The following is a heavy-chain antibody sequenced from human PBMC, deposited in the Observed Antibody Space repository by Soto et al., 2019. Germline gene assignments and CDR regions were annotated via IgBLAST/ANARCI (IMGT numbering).Heavy chain of an antibody. J-gene: IGHJ5*02. D-gene: IGHD2-21*02. CDR3: ARLVTHALWFDP. V-gene: IGHV1-46*01. CDR2: INPSGGST. Sequence: ASVKVSCKASGYTFTSYDMHWVLQASGQGLEWMGIINPSGGSTSYAQKFQGRVTMTRDTSTSTVYMELSSLRSEDTAVYYCARLVTHALWFDPWGQGTLVTVSS. CDR1: GYTFTSYD.